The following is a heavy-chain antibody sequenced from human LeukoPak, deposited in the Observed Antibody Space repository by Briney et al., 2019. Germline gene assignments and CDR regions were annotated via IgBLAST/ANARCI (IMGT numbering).Heavy chain of an antibody. CDR2: ISSSSSYI. D-gene: IGHD3-22*01. CDR1: GFTFSSYS. Sequence: GGSLRLSCAASGFTFSSYSMNWVRQAPGKGLEWVSSISSSSSYIYYADSVKGRFTISRDNAKNTLNLQMNSLRAEDTAVYYCARDLGQYYDTSDNWFDPWGQGTLVTVSS. V-gene: IGHV3-21*01. CDR3: ARDLGQYYDTSDNWFDP. J-gene: IGHJ5*02.